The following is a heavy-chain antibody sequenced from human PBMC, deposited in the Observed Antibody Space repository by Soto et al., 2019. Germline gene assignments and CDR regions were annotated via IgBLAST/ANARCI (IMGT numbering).Heavy chain of an antibody. CDR3: ARDSIAAAGEVDY. V-gene: IGHV3-74*01. Sequence: EVQLVESGGGLAQPGGSLRLSCAASGFTFSSYWMHWVRQAPGKGLVWVSRLNTDGSSTSYADSVKGRFTISRDNDKNTLDLQMSILRAEDTAVYYCARDSIAAAGEVDYWGQGTLVTVSS. J-gene: IGHJ4*02. CDR2: LNTDGSST. D-gene: IGHD6-13*01. CDR1: GFTFSSYW.